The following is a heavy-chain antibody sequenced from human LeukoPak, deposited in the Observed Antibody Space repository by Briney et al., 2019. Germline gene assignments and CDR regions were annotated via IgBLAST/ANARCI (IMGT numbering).Heavy chain of an antibody. CDR2: ISSSGNTI. CDR3: ARALWGYNLIDYYYYYMDV. V-gene: IGHV3-11*04. CDR1: GFTFSDYY. J-gene: IGHJ6*03. D-gene: IGHD5-24*01. Sequence: PGGSLRLSCAASGFTFSDYYMSWIRQAPGKGLEWVSYISSSGNTIYYADSVRGRFTISRDNAENSLYLQMNSLRAEDSAVYYCARALWGYNLIDYYYYYMDVWGKGTTVTVSS.